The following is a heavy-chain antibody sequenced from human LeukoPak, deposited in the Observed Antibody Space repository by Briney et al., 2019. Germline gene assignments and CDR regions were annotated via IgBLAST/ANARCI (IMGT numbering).Heavy chain of an antibody. J-gene: IGHJ4*02. D-gene: IGHD3-22*01. Sequence: PSETLSLTCTVSGGSISSYYWSWIRQPPGKGLEWIGSIYYSWDTYYNPSLKSRVTISVDTSKNQFSLKLSSVTAADTAVYYCATTSYYYDSPDYWGQGTLVTVSS. CDR2: IYYSWDT. CDR3: ATTSYYYDSPDY. V-gene: IGHV4-59*05. CDR1: GGSISSYY.